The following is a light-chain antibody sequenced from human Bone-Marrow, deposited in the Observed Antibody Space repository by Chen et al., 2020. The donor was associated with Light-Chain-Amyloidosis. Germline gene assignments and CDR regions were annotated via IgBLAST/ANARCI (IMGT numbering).Light chain of an antibody. Sequence: EILFPLSPGPLSLSPGEGANLSCRASQTISSNYLTWYQQKFGQAPRLLIYGSSSRATGIPDRFTGSGSGTDFTLTINRLEPEDFAMYYCQQYGTSPLTFGGGTKVEIK. CDR3: QQYGTSPLT. V-gene: IGKV3-20*01. CDR1: QTISSNY. CDR2: GSS. J-gene: IGKJ4*01.